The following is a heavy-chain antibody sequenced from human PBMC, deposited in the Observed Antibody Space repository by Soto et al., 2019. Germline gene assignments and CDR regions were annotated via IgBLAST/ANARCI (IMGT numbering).Heavy chain of an antibody. J-gene: IGHJ4*02. Sequence: PGGSLRLSCAASGFTFSSYSMNWVRQAPGKGLVWVSSISSSSSYIYYADSVKGRFTISRDNAKNSLYLQMNSLRAEDTAVYYCARVSPPEQQLGLYYFDYWGQGTLVTVSS. D-gene: IGHD6-13*01. CDR2: ISSSSSYI. CDR1: GFTFSSYS. CDR3: ARVSPPEQQLGLYYFDY. V-gene: IGHV3-21*01.